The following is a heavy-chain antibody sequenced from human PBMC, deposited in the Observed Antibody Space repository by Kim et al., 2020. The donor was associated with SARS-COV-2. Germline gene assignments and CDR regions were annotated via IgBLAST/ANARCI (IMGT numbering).Heavy chain of an antibody. J-gene: IGHJ5*02. Sequence: GGSLRLSCAASGFTFSSYAMSWVRQAPGKGLEWVSAISGSGGSTYYADSVKGRFTISRDNSKNTLYLQMNSLRAEDTAVYYCAKTWGYSSSWSTVNWFDPWGQGTLVTVSS. CDR2: ISGSGGST. CDR3: AKTWGYSSSWSTVNWFDP. CDR1: GFTFSSYA. V-gene: IGHV3-23*01. D-gene: IGHD6-13*01.